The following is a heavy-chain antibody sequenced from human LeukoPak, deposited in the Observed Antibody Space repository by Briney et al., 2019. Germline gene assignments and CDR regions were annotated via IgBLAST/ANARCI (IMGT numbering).Heavy chain of an antibody. CDR1: GGSISSSSYY. CDR3: ARTLQYYDYVWGSYRAKYYYYYMDV. V-gene: IGHV4-39*01. Sequence: ASETLSLTCTVSGGSISSSSYYWGWIRQPPGKGLEWIGSIYYSGSTYYNPSLKSRVTISVDTSKTQFSLKLSSVTAADTAVYYCARTLQYYDYVWGSYRAKYYYYYMDVWGKGTTVTISS. J-gene: IGHJ6*03. D-gene: IGHD3-16*02. CDR2: IYYSGST.